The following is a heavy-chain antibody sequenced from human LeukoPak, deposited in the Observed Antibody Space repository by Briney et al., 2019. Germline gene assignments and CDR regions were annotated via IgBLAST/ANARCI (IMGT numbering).Heavy chain of an antibody. CDR2: INHSGST. J-gene: IGHJ4*02. D-gene: IGHD3-22*01. Sequence: SETLSLTCAVYGGSFSGYYWSWIRQPPGKGVEWIGEINHSGSTNYNPSLKSRVTISVDTSKNQFSLKLSSVTAADTAVYYCARGRITMIVVVTYFDYWGQGTLVTVSS. CDR1: GGSFSGYY. V-gene: IGHV4-34*01. CDR3: ARGRITMIVVVTYFDY.